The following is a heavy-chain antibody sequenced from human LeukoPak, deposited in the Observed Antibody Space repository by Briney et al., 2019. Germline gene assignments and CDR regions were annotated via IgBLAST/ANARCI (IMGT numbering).Heavy chain of an antibody. CDR1: GFTFSSYA. D-gene: IGHD3-10*01. V-gene: IGHV3-23*01. CDR3: AVFPLLWVGELLGRFDY. J-gene: IGHJ4*02. Sequence: GGSLRLSCAASGFTFSSYAMHWVRQAPGKGLEWVSAISGNGGNTYYADSVKGRFTISRDNSKNTLYLQMNSLRAKDTPVYYCAVFPLLWVGELLGRFDYWGQGTLVTVS. CDR2: ISGNGGNT.